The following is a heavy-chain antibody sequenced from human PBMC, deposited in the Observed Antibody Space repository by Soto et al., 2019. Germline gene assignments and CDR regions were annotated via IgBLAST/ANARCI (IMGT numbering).Heavy chain of an antibody. Sequence: ASVKVSCTASGYTFTSYYMHWVRQAPGQGLEWMGIINPSGGSTSYAQKFQGRVTMTRDTSTSTVYMELSSLRSDDTAVYYCARAGSIDDAFDVWGQGTMVTVSS. CDR2: INPSGGST. CDR3: ARAGSIDDAFDV. J-gene: IGHJ3*01. V-gene: IGHV1-46*01. D-gene: IGHD6-6*01. CDR1: GYTFTSYY.